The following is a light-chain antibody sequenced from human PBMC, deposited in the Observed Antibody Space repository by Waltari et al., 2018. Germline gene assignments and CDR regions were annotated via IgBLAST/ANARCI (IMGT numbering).Light chain of an antibody. V-gene: IGLV2-14*01. CDR3: SSYTSSTAHYV. J-gene: IGLJ1*01. CDR1: SSDVGGYNF. CDR2: EVS. Sequence: QSALTQPASVSGSPGQSITISCTGTSSDVGGYNFVSWFQQPPGKAPKLMISEVSNRPSGVSNRFSGSKSGNTASLTISGLQAEDEADYYCSSYTSSTAHYVFGTGTKVTVL.